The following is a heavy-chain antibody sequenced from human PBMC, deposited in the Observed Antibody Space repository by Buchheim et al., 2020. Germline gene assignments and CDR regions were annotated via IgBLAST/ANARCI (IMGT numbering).Heavy chain of an antibody. CDR3: ARAGYSGYGGIYYGMDV. V-gene: IGHV3-33*01. J-gene: IGHJ6*02. CDR1: GFTFSSYG. Sequence: QVQLVESGGGVVQPGRSLRLSCAASGFTFSSYGMHWVRQAPGKGLEWVAVIWYDGSNKYYADSVKGRFTISRDNSKNTLYLQMNSLRAEDTAVYYCARAGYSGYGGIYYGMDVWGQRTT. D-gene: IGHD5-12*01. CDR2: IWYDGSNK.